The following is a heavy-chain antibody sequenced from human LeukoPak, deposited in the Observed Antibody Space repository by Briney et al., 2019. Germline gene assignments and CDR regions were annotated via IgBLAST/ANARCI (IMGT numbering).Heavy chain of an antibody. V-gene: IGHV3-21*01. CDR2: ITSSSSSI. CDR3: ARDLAWGAY. CDR1: GFTFSIYT. D-gene: IGHD4/OR15-4a*01. Sequence: GGSLRLSCVASGFTFSIYTMSWVRQAPGKGLEWVSSITSSSSSIYSADSVKGRLTISRDNAKNSLYLEMNSLRHEDTAVYYCARDLAWGAYWGQGTLVTVSS. J-gene: IGHJ4*02.